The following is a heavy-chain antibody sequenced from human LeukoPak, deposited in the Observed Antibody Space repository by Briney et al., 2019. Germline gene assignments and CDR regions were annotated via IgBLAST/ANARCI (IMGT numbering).Heavy chain of an antibody. CDR3: AREGVLNSSGDPPYYYGMDV. V-gene: IGHV1-18*01. J-gene: IGHJ6*02. Sequence: ASVKVSCKASGYTFTSYGISWVRQAPGQGLEWMGWISAYNGNTNYAQKLQGRVTMTTDTSTSTAYMELRSLRSDDTAVYYCAREGVLNSSGDPPYYYGMDVWGQGTTVTVSS. CDR1: GYTFTSYG. CDR2: ISAYNGNT. D-gene: IGHD6-19*01.